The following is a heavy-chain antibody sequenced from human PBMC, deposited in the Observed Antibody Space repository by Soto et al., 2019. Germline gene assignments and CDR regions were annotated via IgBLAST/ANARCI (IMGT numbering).Heavy chain of an antibody. Sequence: SETLSLTCTVSGGSISSSSYYWGWIRQPPGKGLEWIGSIYYSGNTYYNPSLKSRVTISVDTSKNQFSLKLSSVTAADTAVYYCARLYGYCIRNSCHGHYAMDVWGQGTTVTVSS. D-gene: IGHD2-2*01. J-gene: IGHJ6*02. V-gene: IGHV4-39*01. CDR2: IYYSGNT. CDR1: GGSISSSSYY. CDR3: ARLYGYCIRNSCHGHYAMDV.